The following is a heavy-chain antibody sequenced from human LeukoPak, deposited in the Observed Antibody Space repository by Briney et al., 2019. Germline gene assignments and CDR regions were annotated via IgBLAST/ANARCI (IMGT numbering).Heavy chain of an antibody. J-gene: IGHJ4*02. Sequence: PGGSLRLSCAASGFTFSSYEMNWVRQAPGKGLEWVSYISSSGSTIYYADSVKDRFTISRDNAENSLYLQMNSLRAEDTAVYYCASIVDTAMVPYFDYWGQGTLVTVSS. CDR1: GFTFSSYE. D-gene: IGHD5-18*01. CDR2: ISSSGSTI. CDR3: ASIVDTAMVPYFDY. V-gene: IGHV3-48*03.